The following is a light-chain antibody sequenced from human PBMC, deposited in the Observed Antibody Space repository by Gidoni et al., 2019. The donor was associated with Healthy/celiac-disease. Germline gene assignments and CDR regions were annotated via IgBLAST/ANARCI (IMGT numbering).Light chain of an antibody. CDR1: QSVSSN. CDR3: QQYNNWPRAYT. Sequence: MVMTQSPATLSVSPGERATLSCRASQSVSSNLAWYQQKPGQAPRLLIYGASTRATGIPARFSGSGSGTEFTLTISSLQSEDFAVYYCQQYNNWPRAYTFGQXTKLEIK. CDR2: GAS. J-gene: IGKJ2*01. V-gene: IGKV3-15*01.